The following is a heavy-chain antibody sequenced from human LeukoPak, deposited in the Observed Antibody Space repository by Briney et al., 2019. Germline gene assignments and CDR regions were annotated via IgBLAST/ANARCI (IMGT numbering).Heavy chain of an antibody. CDR1: GGTFSSYA. Sequence: SVKVSCKASGGTFSSYAISWVRQAPGQGLEWMGGIIPIFGTANYAQKFQGRVTITADKSTSTAYMELSSLRSEDTAVYYCARAPLDSSSWYRYYYYMDVWGKGTTVTVSS. CDR3: ARAPLDSSSWYRYYYYMDV. J-gene: IGHJ6*03. CDR2: IIPIFGTA. D-gene: IGHD6-13*01. V-gene: IGHV1-69*06.